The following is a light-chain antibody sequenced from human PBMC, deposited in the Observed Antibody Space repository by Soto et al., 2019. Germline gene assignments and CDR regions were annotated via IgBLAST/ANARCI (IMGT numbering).Light chain of an antibody. CDR3: SLYTSENTYV. Sequence: QSVLTQPRSVSVSPGQSVTISCTGTSSDVGGYNYVSWYQKHPGKAPKLIIYEVTDRPSGVSNRFSGSKSGNTASLTISGLQAEDEAEYYCSLYTSENTYVFGTGTKVTVL. CDR2: EVT. V-gene: IGLV2-14*01. CDR1: SSDVGGYNY. J-gene: IGLJ1*01.